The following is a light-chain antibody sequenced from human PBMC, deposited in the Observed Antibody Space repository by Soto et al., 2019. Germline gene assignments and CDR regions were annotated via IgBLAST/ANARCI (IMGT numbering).Light chain of an antibody. CDR3: CSYGGITLYL. J-gene: IGLJ1*01. CDR1: SSDVGGYNY. Sequence: QSVLTQPPSASGSPGQSVTISCTGTSSDVGGYNYVSWYQQRPGKAPKLMIYDVSKRPSGVPDRFSGSKSGNTASLTVSGLQAEDEADYYCCSYGGITLYLFGTGTKVTVL. V-gene: IGLV2-8*01. CDR2: DVS.